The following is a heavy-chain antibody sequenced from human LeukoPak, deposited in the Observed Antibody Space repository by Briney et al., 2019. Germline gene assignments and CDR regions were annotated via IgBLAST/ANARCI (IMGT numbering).Heavy chain of an antibody. Sequence: PGGSLRLSCAASGFTFSSYAMHWVRQAPGKGLEYVSAVSSDGGSTYYANSVKGRFTISRDNSKNTLYLQMGSLRAEDMAVYYCARQLLYYYYYMDVWGKGTTVTVSS. CDR2: VSSDGGST. J-gene: IGHJ6*03. V-gene: IGHV3-64*01. CDR3: ARQLLYYYYYMDV. CDR1: GFTFSSYA. D-gene: IGHD2-2*01.